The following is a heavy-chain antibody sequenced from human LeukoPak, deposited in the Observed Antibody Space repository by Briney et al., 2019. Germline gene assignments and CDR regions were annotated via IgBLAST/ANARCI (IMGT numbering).Heavy chain of an antibody. CDR2: ISGSGGST. Sequence: PGGSLRLSCAASGFTFSSYAMSWVRQAPGKGLEWVSAISGSGGSTYYADSVKGWFTISRDNSKNTLYLQMNSLRAEDTAVYYCAKDEDIVVVVFNWFDPWGQGTLVTVSS. CDR1: GFTFSSYA. CDR3: AKDEDIVVVVFNWFDP. V-gene: IGHV3-23*01. D-gene: IGHD2-15*01. J-gene: IGHJ5*02.